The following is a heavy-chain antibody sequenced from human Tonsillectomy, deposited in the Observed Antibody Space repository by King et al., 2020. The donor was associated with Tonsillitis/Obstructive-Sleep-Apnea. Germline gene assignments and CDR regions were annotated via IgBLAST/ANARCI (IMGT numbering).Heavy chain of an antibody. CDR3: ARGYYYDRSGH. CDR2: IYYSGSP. D-gene: IGHD3-22*01. Sequence: VQLQESGPGLVKPSETLSLTCTVSGGPISSYYWSWIRQPPGKGLEWIGCIYYSGSPNYNPSLKSRVTLSVDTPKKQLSLKLSSVTAADTAVYYCARGYYYDRSGHWGQGTLVTVSS. V-gene: IGHV4-59*01. J-gene: IGHJ4*02. CDR1: GGPISSYY.